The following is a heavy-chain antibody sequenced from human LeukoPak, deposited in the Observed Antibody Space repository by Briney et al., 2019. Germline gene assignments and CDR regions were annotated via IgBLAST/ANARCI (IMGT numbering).Heavy chain of an antibody. J-gene: IGHJ4*02. CDR1: GFTFSTYN. Sequence: GGSLRLSCAASGFTFSTYNMNWFRQAPGKGLEWVGFIRSKGSGGTIEYAASVKGRFTLSRDDSKSIVSLQMNSLQSEDTAVYYCVKGRTRADSWGQGTLVTVSS. V-gene: IGHV3-49*03. CDR2: IRSKGSGGTI. CDR3: VKGRTRADS. D-gene: IGHD3-3*01.